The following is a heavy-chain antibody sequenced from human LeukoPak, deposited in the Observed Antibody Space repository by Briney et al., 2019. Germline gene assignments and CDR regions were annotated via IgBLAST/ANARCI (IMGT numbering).Heavy chain of an antibody. D-gene: IGHD3-3*01. Sequence: ASVKVSCKASGYTFTSYGISWVRQAPGQGLEWMGWISAYNGNTNYAQKLQGRVTMTTDTATSTAYMELRSLKSDDTAVYYCARFFWSGYYYYYYMDVWGKGTTVTVSS. V-gene: IGHV1-18*01. CDR1: GYTFTSYG. J-gene: IGHJ6*03. CDR2: ISAYNGNT. CDR3: ARFFWSGYYYYYYMDV.